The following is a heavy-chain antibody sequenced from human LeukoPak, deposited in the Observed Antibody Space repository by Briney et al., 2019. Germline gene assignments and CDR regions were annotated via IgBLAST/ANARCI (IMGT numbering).Heavy chain of an antibody. V-gene: IGHV4-4*07. CDR1: GGSISSYY. D-gene: IGHD5-12*01. CDR2: IYTSGST. J-gene: IGHJ6*02. CDR3: ARDQGYGLNYYYYYGMDV. Sequence: SETLSLTCTVSGGSISSYYWSWIRQPAGKGLEWIGRIYTSGSTNYNPSLKSRVTMSVDTSKNQFSLKLSSVTAADTAVYYCARDQGYGLNYYYYYGMDVWAKGPRSPSP.